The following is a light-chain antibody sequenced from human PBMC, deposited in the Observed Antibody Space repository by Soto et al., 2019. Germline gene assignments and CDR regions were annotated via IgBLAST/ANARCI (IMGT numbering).Light chain of an antibody. Sequence: AIRMTQSPSSFSASTGDRVTITCRASQGISSYLAWYQQEPGKAPKLLIYAASTLQSGVPSRFSGSGSGTDFTLTISCLQSEDFATYYCQQYYSYAYTFGQGTKLEIK. CDR1: QGISSY. CDR3: QQYYSYAYT. V-gene: IGKV1-8*01. J-gene: IGKJ2*01. CDR2: AAS.